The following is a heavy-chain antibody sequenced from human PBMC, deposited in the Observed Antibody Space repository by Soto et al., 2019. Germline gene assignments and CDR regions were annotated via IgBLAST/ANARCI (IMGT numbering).Heavy chain of an antibody. D-gene: IGHD6-19*01. J-gene: IGHJ3*02. CDR1: GYTFVSYG. Sequence: QVQLVQSGAEVKEPGASVKVSCKASGYTFVSYGISWVRQAPGQGLEWMGWISPYNDNTKYAQKFQGRVTMTTDTSTSTVYMELRSLGSDDTAVYYCSRDAQEWLVAAFEIWGQGTMVTGSS. V-gene: IGHV1-18*01. CDR3: SRDAQEWLVAAFEI. CDR2: ISPYNDNT.